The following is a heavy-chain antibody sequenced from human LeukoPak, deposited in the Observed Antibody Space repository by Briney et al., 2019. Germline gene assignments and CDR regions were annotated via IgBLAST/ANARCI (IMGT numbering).Heavy chain of an antibody. CDR2: VKTNSVGR. CDR3: ATLFDFHGEH. Sequence: SSVKVSCKASGYTFTGYYMHWVRQAPGQGREWMGLVKTNSVGRNYAQKFQRRVTMTDDTSTDTAYMELRSLRSGDTAVYYCATLFDFHGEHWGQGNLVTVSS. CDR1: GYTFTGYY. D-gene: IGHD3-3*01. V-gene: IGHV1-2*02. J-gene: IGHJ4*02.